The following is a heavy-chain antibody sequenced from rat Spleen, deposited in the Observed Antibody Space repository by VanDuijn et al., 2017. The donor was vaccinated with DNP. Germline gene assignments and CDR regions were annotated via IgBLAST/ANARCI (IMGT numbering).Heavy chain of an antibody. D-gene: IGHD4-3*01. Sequence: QVQLQQSGAELAKPGSSVKISCTASGYTFTSYYIGWIKQTTGQGLEYIGYINTGSGGTNYNERFRGKATLTVDKSSSTAFMQLSSLTPDDSAVYYCARSWVGVRGIWFAYWGQGTLVTVSS. CDR1: GYTFTSYY. J-gene: IGHJ3*01. V-gene: IGHV1-43*01. CDR2: INTGSGGT. CDR3: ARSWVGVRGIWFAY.